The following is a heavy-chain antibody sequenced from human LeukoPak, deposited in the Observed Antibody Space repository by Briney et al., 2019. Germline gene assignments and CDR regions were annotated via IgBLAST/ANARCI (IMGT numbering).Heavy chain of an antibody. Sequence: SETLSLTCAVSGGSISSSNWWSWVRQPPGRGLEWIGEIYHSGSTNYNPSLKSRVTISVDKSKNQFSLKLSSVTAADTAVYYCARVPGYDSSGYFDYWGQGTLVTVSS. D-gene: IGHD3-22*01. CDR2: IYHSGST. CDR1: GGSISSSNW. V-gene: IGHV4-4*02. J-gene: IGHJ4*02. CDR3: ARVPGYDSSGYFDY.